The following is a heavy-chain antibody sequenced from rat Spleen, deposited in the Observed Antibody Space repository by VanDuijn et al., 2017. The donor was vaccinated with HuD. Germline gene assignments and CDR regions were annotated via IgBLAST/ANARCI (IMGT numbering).Heavy chain of an antibody. CDR3: TRDFTPEGIVSPEGFDY. D-gene: IGHD1-11*01. CDR1: GFSLTSYS. Sequence: QVQLKESGPGLVQPSETLSLTCTVSGFSLTSYSVSWVRQPSGKGPEWMGRMWYDGDTAYKSVLKSRLTISRDTSKNQVFLKMNSLQTDETGNYYCTRDFTPEGIVSPEGFDYWGQGVMVTVSS. V-gene: IGHV2-63*01. CDR2: MWYDGDT. J-gene: IGHJ2*01.